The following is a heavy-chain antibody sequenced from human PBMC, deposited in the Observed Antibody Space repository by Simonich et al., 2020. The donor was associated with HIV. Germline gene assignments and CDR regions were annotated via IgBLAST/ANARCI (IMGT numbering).Heavy chain of an antibody. CDR2: INHSGST. D-gene: IGHD1-1*01. CDR1: GGSFSGHY. V-gene: IGHV4-34*01. CDR3: ARTGDRVFDY. J-gene: IGHJ4*02. Sequence: QVQPQQWGAGLLKPSETLSLTCAVNGGSFSGHYWTWIRQPPGKGLEWIGEINHSGSTNHNTSLKSRVTISVDTSKNHFSLKLSSVTAADTAVYFCARTGDRVFDYWGQGILVTVSS.